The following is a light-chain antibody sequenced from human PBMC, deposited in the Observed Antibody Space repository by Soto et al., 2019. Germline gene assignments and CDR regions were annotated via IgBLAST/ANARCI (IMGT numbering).Light chain of an antibody. V-gene: IGKV3-15*01. J-gene: IGKJ2*01. CDR2: GAS. Sequence: EIVMTQSPATLSVSPGERATLSCRASQSVSNNLAWYQQKPGQAPRLLIYGASTRATGIPARFSGSGSGTEFTLTISSRQSDDVAVYYCQQYNNWPPYTFGQGTKLEIK. CDR1: QSVSNN. CDR3: QQYNNWPPYT.